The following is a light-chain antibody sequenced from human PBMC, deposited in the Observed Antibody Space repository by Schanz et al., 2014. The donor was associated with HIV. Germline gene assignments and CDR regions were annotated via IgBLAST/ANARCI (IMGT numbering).Light chain of an antibody. CDR1: QTVNPY. CDR2: GAS. CDR3: LQHNAYPLT. J-gene: IGKJ5*01. Sequence: ETVLTQSPGTLSLSPGERATLSCRASQTVNPYSLAWYQQKRGQAPRLLIYGASTRATGIPARFSGSGSGTEFTLTISGLQPEDFATYYCLQHNAYPLTFGQGTRLDI. V-gene: IGKV3-15*01.